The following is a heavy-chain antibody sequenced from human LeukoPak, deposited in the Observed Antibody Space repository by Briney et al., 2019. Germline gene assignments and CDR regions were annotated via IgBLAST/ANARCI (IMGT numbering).Heavy chain of an antibody. J-gene: IGHJ4*02. V-gene: IGHV1-69*04. D-gene: IGHD2-21*02. CDR2: IIPILDIA. Sequence: ASVKVSCKASGGTFSSYAISWVRQAPGQGLEWMGRIIPILDIANYAQKFQGRVTITADKSTSTAYMELSSLRSEDTAVYYCATQDCGGDCYSRLFDYWGQGTLVTVSS. CDR1: GGTFSSYA. CDR3: ATQDCGGDCYSRLFDY.